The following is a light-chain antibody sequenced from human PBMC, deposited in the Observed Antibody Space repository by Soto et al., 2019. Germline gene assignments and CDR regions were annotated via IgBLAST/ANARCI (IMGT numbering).Light chain of an antibody. J-gene: IGKJ1*01. V-gene: IGKV1-27*01. CDR3: QKYNSALWT. CDR1: QGISNY. CDR2: AAS. Sequence: DIQMTQSPSSLSASVGDRVTITCRASQGISNYLAWYQQKPGKVPKLLIYAASTLQSGVPSRFSGSGSGTDFTLTISSLQPEDVETYYCQKYNSALWTFGQGNKVEIK.